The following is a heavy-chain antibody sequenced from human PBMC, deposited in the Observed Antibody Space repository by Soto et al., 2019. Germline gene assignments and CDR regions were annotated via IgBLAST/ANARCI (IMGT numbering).Heavy chain of an antibody. CDR2: ISVSGGST. J-gene: IGHJ4*02. CDR3: AKAASPSEAAIEY. D-gene: IGHD6-19*01. CDR1: GLSLSSYA. Sequence: GYLRLSCAPSGLSLSSYAMCWVRHAPGKGLEWVSAISVSGGSTYYADSVKGRFTISRDNSKNTIYLQTNSLRAEDTAVYYCAKAASPSEAAIEYWGQGTLVTVSS. V-gene: IGHV3-23*01.